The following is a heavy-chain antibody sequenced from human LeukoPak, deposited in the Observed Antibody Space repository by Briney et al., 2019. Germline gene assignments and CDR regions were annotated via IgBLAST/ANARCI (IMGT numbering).Heavy chain of an antibody. D-gene: IGHD6-13*01. Sequence: ASVKVSCKASGYTFTSYDINWVRQATGQGLERVGWMNPNSGNTGYAQRFQGRVTITRNTPISTAYMELSSLRSEDTAVYYCARSPANRGAARASGRLVNWFDPWGQGTLVTVSS. CDR2: MNPNSGNT. CDR1: GYTFTSYD. J-gene: IGHJ5*02. V-gene: IGHV1-8*03. CDR3: ARSPANRGAARASGRLVNWFDP.